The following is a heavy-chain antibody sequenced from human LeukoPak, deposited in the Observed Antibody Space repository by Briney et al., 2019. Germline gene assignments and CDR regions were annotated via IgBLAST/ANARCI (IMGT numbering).Heavy chain of an antibody. J-gene: IGHJ3*02. V-gene: IGHV3-21*01. CDR2: ISSSSSYI. Sequence: GGSLRLSCAASGFTFSSYSMSWVRQAPGKGLEWVSSISSSSSYIYYADSVKGRFTISRDNAKNSLYLQMNSLRAEDTAVYYCARDLKRRVYYDSSGSDDAFDIWGQGTMVTVSS. CDR1: GFTFSSYS. CDR3: ARDLKRRVYYDSSGSDDAFDI. D-gene: IGHD3-22*01.